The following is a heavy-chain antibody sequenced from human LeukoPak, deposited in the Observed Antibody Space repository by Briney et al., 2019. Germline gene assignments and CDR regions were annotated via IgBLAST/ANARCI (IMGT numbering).Heavy chain of an antibody. V-gene: IGHV3-53*01. J-gene: IGHJ4*02. D-gene: IGHD3-16*01. CDR2: IYSSGDT. CDR1: GFTVSSSY. Sequence: GGSLRLSCAASGFTVSSSYMSWVRQAPGKGLEWVSIIYSSGDTYHADSVKGRFTISRDHAENTLYLQMNSLRAEDTAVYYCAKGPVADGWGYFDYWGQGTLVTVSS. CDR3: AKGPVADGWGYFDY.